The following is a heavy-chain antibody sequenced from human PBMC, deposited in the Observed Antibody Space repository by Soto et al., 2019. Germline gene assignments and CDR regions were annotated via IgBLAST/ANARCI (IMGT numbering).Heavy chain of an antibody. CDR1: GASMSSSY. Sequence: PSETLSLTCTVFGASMSSSYWSWIRQSPGKGLEWIGYVYYTGNTNYNPSLKSRVTISVDTSKNHFSLKLSSVTAADTAVYYCARGYYDSAGQSNTFDIWGQGTLVTVSS. CDR2: VYYTGNT. V-gene: IGHV4-59*01. J-gene: IGHJ3*02. D-gene: IGHD3-22*01. CDR3: ARGYYDSAGQSNTFDI.